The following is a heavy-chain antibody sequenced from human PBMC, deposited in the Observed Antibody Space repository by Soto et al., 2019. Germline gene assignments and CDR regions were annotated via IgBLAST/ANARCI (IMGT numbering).Heavy chain of an antibody. Sequence: SETLSLTCTVSGGSISSXYXXWXRQPPGKGLEWIGYVYYSGSTNYNPSLKSRVTISLDTSNNQFSLNLISVTAADTTVYYCARDGGDAPFDYWGQGILVTVSS. D-gene: IGHD2-21*02. J-gene: IGHJ4*02. CDR3: ARDGGDAPFDY. CDR2: VYYSGST. V-gene: IGHV4-59*01. CDR1: GGSISSXY.